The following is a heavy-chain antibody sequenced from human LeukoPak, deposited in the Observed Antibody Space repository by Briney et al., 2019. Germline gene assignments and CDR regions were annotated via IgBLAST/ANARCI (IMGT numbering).Heavy chain of an antibody. V-gene: IGHV3-48*03. Sequence: GGSLRLYCAAPGIFFRSYEMNCVRQSQRKGLEMVSYISSSHTNIYYAHSVKDRFTISRDNTKNALYLQMNSLRAEDTAVYYCVRLRDYGGNSDGFDIWGQGTMVTVSS. J-gene: IGHJ3*02. CDR2: ISSSHTNI. CDR1: GIFFRSYE. D-gene: IGHD4-23*01. CDR3: VRLRDYGGNSDGFDI.